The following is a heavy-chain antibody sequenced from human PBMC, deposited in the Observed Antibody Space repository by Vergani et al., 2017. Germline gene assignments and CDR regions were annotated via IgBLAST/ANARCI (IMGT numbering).Heavy chain of an antibody. CDR2: ISYDGSNK. V-gene: IGHV3-30*18. D-gene: IGHD5-24*01. CDR1: GFTFSSYG. Sequence: VQLVESGGGLVQPGGSLRLSCAASGFTFSSYGMHWVRQAPGKGLEWVAVISYDGSNKYYADSVKGRFTISRDNSKNTLYLQMNSLRAEDTAVYYCAKDSGMATKSIRYYFDYWGQGTLVTVSS. CDR3: AKDSGMATKSIRYYFDY. J-gene: IGHJ4*02.